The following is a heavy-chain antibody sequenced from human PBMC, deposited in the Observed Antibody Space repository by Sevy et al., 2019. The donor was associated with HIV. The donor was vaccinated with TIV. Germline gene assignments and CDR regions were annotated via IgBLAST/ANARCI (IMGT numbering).Heavy chain of an antibody. Sequence: GGSLRLSCAASGFIFSSYVMSWVRQAPGKGLEWVSTISGSGGSTYYADSVKGRFTISRDNSKNTLDLQMNSLRAEDTAVHYCEAIATAGRDYWGQGPLVTVSS. CDR3: EAIATAGRDY. J-gene: IGHJ4*02. V-gene: IGHV3-23*01. CDR2: ISGSGGST. CDR1: GFIFSSYV. D-gene: IGHD6-13*01.